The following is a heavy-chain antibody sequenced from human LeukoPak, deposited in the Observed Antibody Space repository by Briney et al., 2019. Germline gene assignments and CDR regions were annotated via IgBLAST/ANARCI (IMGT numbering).Heavy chain of an antibody. CDR2: INHSGST. V-gene: IGHV4-34*01. CDR1: GGSFSGYY. J-gene: IGHJ4*02. CDR3: ARDSSGWGYYFDY. Sequence: SETLSLTCAVYGGSFSGYYWSWIRQPPGKGLEWIGEINHSGSTNYNPSLKSRVTISVDTSKNRFSLKLSSVTAADTAVYYCARDSSGWGYYFDYWGQGTLVTVSS. D-gene: IGHD6-19*01.